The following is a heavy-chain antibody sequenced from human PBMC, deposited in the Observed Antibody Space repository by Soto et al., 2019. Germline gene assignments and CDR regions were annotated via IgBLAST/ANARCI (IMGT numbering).Heavy chain of an antibody. CDR2: IWYEGRNE. D-gene: IGHD5-12*01. J-gene: IGHJ5*01. V-gene: IGHV3-33*03. CDR1: GFNFRRTG. CDR3: ATDGGHDYYLGWLDS. Sequence: ESGGGVVQPGRSLRLSCAASGFNFRRTGMHWVRQAPGKGLEWVAVIWYEGRNEWYGESMKGRFSISRDNSKNTLSLQMDSLRVEDTAVYYCATDGGHDYYLGWLDSWGQGTPVTDS.